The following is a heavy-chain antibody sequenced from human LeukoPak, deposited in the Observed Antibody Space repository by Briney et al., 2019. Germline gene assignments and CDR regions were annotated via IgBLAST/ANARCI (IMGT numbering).Heavy chain of an antibody. CDR2: IIPIFGTA. V-gene: IGHV1-69*05. CDR1: GGTFSSYA. Sequence: LVKVSCKASGGTFSSYAISWVRQAPGQGLEWMGGIIPIFGTANYAQKFQGRVTITTDESTSTAYMELSSLRSEDTAVYYCASLAAAADQDFDYWGQGTLVTVSS. CDR3: ASLAAAADQDFDY. J-gene: IGHJ4*02. D-gene: IGHD6-13*01.